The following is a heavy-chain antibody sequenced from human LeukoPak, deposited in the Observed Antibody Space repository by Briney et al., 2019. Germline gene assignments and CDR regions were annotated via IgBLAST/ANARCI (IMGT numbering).Heavy chain of an antibody. J-gene: IGHJ4*02. V-gene: IGHV3-30*18. CDR1: GFTFSSYG. CDR3: AKVRWFGELLPSG. Sequence: GGSLRLSCAASGFTFSSYGMHWVRQAPGKGLEWVAVISYDGSNKYYADSVKGRFTISRDNSKNTLYLQMNSLRAEDTAVYYCAKVRWFGELLPSGWGQGTLVTDSS. CDR2: ISYDGSNK. D-gene: IGHD3-10*01.